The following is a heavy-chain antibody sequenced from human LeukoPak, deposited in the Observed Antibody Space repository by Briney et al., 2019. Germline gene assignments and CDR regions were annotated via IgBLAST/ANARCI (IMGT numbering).Heavy chain of an antibody. CDR3: ARHGRSSSWYDRSTYNWFDP. V-gene: IGHV4-39*01. J-gene: IGHJ5*02. D-gene: IGHD6-13*01. Sequence: SETLSLTCTVSGGSISSRSCYWGWIRQPPGKGLEWIGSIYYSGSTYYNPSLKSRVTISVDTSKNQFSLKLSSVTAADTAVYYCARHGRSSSWYDRSTYNWFDPWGQGTLVTVSS. CDR2: IYYSGST. CDR1: GGSISSRSCY.